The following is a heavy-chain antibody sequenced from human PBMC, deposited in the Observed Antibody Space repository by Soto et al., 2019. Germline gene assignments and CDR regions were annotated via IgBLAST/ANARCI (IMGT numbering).Heavy chain of an antibody. J-gene: IGHJ1*01. CDR1: GFIFSGSA. V-gene: IGHV3-73*02. CDR3: VTQWLVVGPVDQ. D-gene: IGHD6-19*01. Sequence: EVHLVQSGGGLVQPGGSLKLSCAASGFIFSGSAMHWVRQASGKGLEWVGRIGRKAKNYATEYGATVEGRFDISRDDSKNTTFLLMNSLKSEDTAVYFCVTQWLVVGPVDQWGQGTLVTVSS. CDR2: IGRKAKNYAT.